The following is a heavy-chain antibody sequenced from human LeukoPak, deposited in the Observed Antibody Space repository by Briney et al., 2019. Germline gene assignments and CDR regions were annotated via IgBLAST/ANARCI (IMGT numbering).Heavy chain of an antibody. CDR1: GYTFTDYY. V-gene: IGHV1-2*02. D-gene: IGHD3-22*01. J-gene: IGHJ3*02. Sequence: GASVNVSCKASGYTFTDYYMHWVGQAPGQGLEWMGCIKPNTGYTNYAQKFQDRVTMTRDTSISTAYMELSRLGSDDTAVYYCARTYYYDTSVYARANFFDIWGQGTMVTVSS. CDR2: IKPNTGYT. CDR3: ARTYYYDTSVYARANFFDI.